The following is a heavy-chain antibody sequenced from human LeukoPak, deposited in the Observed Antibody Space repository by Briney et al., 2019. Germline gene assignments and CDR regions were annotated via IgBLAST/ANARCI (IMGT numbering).Heavy chain of an antibody. CDR2: IYHSGDT. V-gene: IGHV4-30-2*01. J-gene: IGHJ4*02. Sequence: SETLSLTCAVSGGSISTTGYSWSWIRRPPGKGLEWIGYIYHSGDTYYNPPLKSRLTISVDKSKNQFSLKLGSVTAADTAVYYCARLYSKSGYYFDYWGQGTLVTVSS. D-gene: IGHD4-11*01. CDR1: GGSISTTGYS. CDR3: ARLYSKSGYYFDY.